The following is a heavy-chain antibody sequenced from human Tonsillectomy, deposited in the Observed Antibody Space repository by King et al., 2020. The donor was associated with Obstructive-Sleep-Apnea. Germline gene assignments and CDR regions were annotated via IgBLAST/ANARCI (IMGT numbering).Heavy chain of an antibody. D-gene: IGHD1-1*01. CDR1: GFTFSNYA. J-gene: IGHJ6*02. Sequence: QLQESGGGLVQPGGSLRLSCAASGFTFSNYAMSWVRQAPGEGLEWVSGITGSGGSTYYADSVKGRFTVSRDNSKNTLYLQMNSLRAEDTAVYYCAKGQLKYYYYYEMDVWGQGTTVTVSS. CDR2: ITGSGGST. CDR3: AKGQLKYYYYYEMDV. V-gene: IGHV3-23*01.